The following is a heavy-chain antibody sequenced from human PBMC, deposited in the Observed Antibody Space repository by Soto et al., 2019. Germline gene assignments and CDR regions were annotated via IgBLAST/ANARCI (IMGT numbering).Heavy chain of an antibody. J-gene: IGHJ4*02. CDR2: INPNSGGT. CDR1: GYTFTGYY. Sequence: ASVKVSCKASGYTFTGYYMHWVRQAPGQGLEWMGWINPNSGGTNYAQKFQGWVTMTRDTSISTAYMELSRLRSDDTAVYYCARDVGRSSSPTYDYWGQGTLVTVSS. V-gene: IGHV1-2*04. CDR3: ARDVGRSSSPTYDY. D-gene: IGHD6-6*01.